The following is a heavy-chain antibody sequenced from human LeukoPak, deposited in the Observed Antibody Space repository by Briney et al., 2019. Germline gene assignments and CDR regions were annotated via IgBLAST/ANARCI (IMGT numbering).Heavy chain of an antibody. CDR3: ARQIAAAGTIWFDP. V-gene: IGHV4-59*11. CDR2: IYYSGST. CDR1: GGSISSHY. J-gene: IGHJ5*02. Sequence: SETLPLTCTVSGGSISSHYWSWIRQPPGKGLEWIGYIYYSGSTNYNPSLKSRVTISVDTSKNQFSLKLSSVTAADTAVYYCARQIAAAGTIWFDPWGQGTLVTVSS. D-gene: IGHD6-13*01.